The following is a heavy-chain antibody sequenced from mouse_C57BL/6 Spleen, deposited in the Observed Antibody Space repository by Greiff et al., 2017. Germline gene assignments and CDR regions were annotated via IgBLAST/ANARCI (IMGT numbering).Heavy chain of an antibody. CDR1: GFTFSSYT. CDR2: ISGGGGNT. Sequence: EVQVVESGGGLVKPGGSLKLSCAASGFTFSSYTMSWVRQTPEKRLEWVATISGGGGNTYYPDSVKGRFTISRDNAKNTLYLQMSSLRSEDTALYYCARRRRDYFDDWGQGTTLTVAS. V-gene: IGHV5-9*01. J-gene: IGHJ2*01. CDR3: ARRRRDYFDD.